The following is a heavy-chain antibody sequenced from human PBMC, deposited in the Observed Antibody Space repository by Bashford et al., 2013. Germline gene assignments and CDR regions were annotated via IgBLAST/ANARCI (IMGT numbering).Heavy chain of an antibody. D-gene: IGHD4-17*01. Sequence: SETLSLTCTVSGGSISSGGYYWSWIRQHPGKGLEWIGYIYYSGSTYYNPSLKSRVTISVDTSKNQFSLKLSSVTAADTAVYFCARDLLRAFDYWGQGTLVTVSS. CDR1: GGSISSGGYY. J-gene: IGHJ4*02. V-gene: IGHV4-31*03. CDR3: ARDLLRAFDY. CDR2: IYYSGST.